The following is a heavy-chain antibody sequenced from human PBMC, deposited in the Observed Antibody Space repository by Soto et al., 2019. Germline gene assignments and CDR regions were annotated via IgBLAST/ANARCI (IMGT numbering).Heavy chain of an antibody. CDR2: INAGNGNT. Sequence: ASVKVSCKASGYTFTSYAMHWVRQAPRQRLEWMGWINAGNGNTKYSQKFQGRVTITRDTSASTAYMELSSLRSEDTAVYYCARGKGTMVRGSCMDYYYYGMDVWGQGTTDTVSS. D-gene: IGHD3-10*01. CDR1: GYTFTSYA. V-gene: IGHV1-3*01. J-gene: IGHJ6*02. CDR3: ARGKGTMVRGSCMDYYYYGMDV.